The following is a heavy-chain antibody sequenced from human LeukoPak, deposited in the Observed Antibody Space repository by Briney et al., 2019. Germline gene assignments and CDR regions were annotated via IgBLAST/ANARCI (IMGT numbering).Heavy chain of an antibody. CDR1: GYSISRGYY. J-gene: IGHJ4*02. CDR2: IYHTGNT. Sequence: SETLSLTCTVSGYSISRGYYWGWIRQPPGKGLEWIGSIYHTGNTYSNPPLKCRVTISVDTSKNQFSLKLNSATAADTAVYYCARYNPSGYDLDYWGQGSLVTVSS. CDR3: ARYNPSGYDLDY. D-gene: IGHD5-12*01. V-gene: IGHV4-38-2*02.